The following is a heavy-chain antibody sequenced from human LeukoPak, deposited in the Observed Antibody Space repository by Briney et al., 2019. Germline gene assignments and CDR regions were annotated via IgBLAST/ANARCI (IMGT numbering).Heavy chain of an antibody. D-gene: IGHD3-22*01. CDR3: AKDPTYYYDSSGFNWFDP. V-gene: IGHV3-23*01. Sequence: GGSLRLSCAASGFTFSSYAMSWVRQAPVKGLEWVSGIYGSGGSTYYADSVKGRFTISRDNSKNTLYLQMNSLRAEDTAVYYCAKDPTYYYDSSGFNWFDPWGQRTLVTVSS. CDR2: IYGSGGST. CDR1: GFTFSSYA. J-gene: IGHJ5*02.